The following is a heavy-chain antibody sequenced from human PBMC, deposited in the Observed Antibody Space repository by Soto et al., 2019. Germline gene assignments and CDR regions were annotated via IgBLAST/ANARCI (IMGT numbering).Heavy chain of an antibody. J-gene: IGHJ6*02. V-gene: IGHV3-30*03. CDR3: ARSRDGYSFYFYYGMDG. CDR2: ILHDGSAE. D-gene: IGHD4-4*01. CDR1: GFTFTSYG. Sequence: GGSLRLSCAASGFTFTSYGMHWVRQAPGKGLEWMALILHDGSAEYYADSVKGRFTISRDNSKNTLYLQMNSLRAEDTAVYYCARSRDGYSFYFYYGMDGWGQGTTVTV.